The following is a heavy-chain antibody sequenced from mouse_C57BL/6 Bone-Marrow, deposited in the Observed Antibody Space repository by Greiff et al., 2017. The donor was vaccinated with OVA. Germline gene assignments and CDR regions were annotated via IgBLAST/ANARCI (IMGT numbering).Heavy chain of an antibody. V-gene: IGHV3-6*01. CDR2: ISYDGSN. CDR1: GYSITSGYY. Sequence: EVQLQESGPGLVKPSQSLSLTCSVTGYSITSGYYWNWIRQFPGNKLEWMGYISYDGSNNYNPSLKNRISITRDTSKNQFFLKLNSVTTEDTATYYCANYYGSSFFAYWGQGTLVTVSA. CDR3: ANYYGSSFFAY. J-gene: IGHJ3*01. D-gene: IGHD1-1*01.